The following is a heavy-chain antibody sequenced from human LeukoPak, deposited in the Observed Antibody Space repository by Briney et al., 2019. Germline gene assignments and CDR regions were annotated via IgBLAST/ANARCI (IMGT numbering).Heavy chain of an antibody. J-gene: IGHJ3*02. CDR3: ARGSLWFGELRHADAFDI. CDR2: IYTSGST. V-gene: IGHV4-4*07. CDR1: GGSISSYY. D-gene: IGHD3-10*01. Sequence: ASETLSLTCTVSGGSISSYYWSWIRQPAGKGLEWIGRIYTSGSTNYNPSLKSRVTMSVDTSKNQFSLKLSSVTAADTAVYYCARGSLWFGELRHADAFDIWGQGTMVTVSS.